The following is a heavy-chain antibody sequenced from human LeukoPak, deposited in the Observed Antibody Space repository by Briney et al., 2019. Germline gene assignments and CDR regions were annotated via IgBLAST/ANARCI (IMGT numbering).Heavy chain of an antibody. CDR1: GYTFTSYG. CDR3: ASTYYYGSGSPQAY. Sequence: GASVKVSCKASGYTFTSYGISWVRQAPGQGLELMGWISAYNGNTNYAQKLQGRVTMTTDTSTSTAYMELRSLRSDDTAVYYCASTYYYGSGSPQAYWGQGTLVTVSS. J-gene: IGHJ4*02. D-gene: IGHD3-10*01. CDR2: ISAYNGNT. V-gene: IGHV1-18*01.